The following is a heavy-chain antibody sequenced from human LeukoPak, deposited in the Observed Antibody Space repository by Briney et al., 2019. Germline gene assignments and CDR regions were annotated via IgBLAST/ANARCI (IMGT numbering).Heavy chain of an antibody. CDR3: ATINYDSSGYRYYFDY. D-gene: IGHD3-22*01. Sequence: GASVTVSFKASGYTFITYGISWVRQAPGQGLEWMGWISAYNGNTNYAQNLQGRVTMTTDTSTSTAYMELRSLRSDDTAVYYCATINYDSSGYRYYFDYWGQGTLVTVSS. CDR2: ISAYNGNT. CDR1: GYTFITYG. V-gene: IGHV1-18*01. J-gene: IGHJ4*02.